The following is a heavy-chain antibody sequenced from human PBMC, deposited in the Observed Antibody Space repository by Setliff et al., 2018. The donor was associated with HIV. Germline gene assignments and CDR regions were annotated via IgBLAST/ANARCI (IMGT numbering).Heavy chain of an antibody. Sequence: GGSLRLSCSASGFTFSSYAMHWVRQAPGKGLEYVSAISSNGGSTYYADSVKGRFTISRDNSKNTLYLQMGSLRPEDMAVYHCARGPGYFDYVWGTYHTLDYFESWGQGTLVTVS. CDR2: ISSNGGST. D-gene: IGHD3-16*02. J-gene: IGHJ4*02. V-gene: IGHV3-64*02. CDR3: ARGPGYFDYVWGTYHTLDYFES. CDR1: GFTFSSYA.